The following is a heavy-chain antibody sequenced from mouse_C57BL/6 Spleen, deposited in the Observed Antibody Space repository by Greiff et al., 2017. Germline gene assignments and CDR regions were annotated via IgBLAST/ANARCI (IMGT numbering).Heavy chain of an antibody. D-gene: IGHD2-4*01. J-gene: IGHJ1*03. CDR2: ISYDGSN. V-gene: IGHV3-6*01. CDR3: ARVVLYCDPWYFDV. Sequence: EVKLQESGPGLVKPSQSLSLTCSVTGYSITSGYYWNWIRQFPGNKLEWMGYISYDGSNNYNPSLKNRISITRYTSKNQFFLKLISVTTEDTATYYCARVVLYCDPWYFDVWGTGTTVTVSS. CDR1: GYSITSGYY.